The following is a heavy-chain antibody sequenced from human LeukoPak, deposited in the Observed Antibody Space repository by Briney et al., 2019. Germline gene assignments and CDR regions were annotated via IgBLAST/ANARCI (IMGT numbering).Heavy chain of an antibody. V-gene: IGHV1-2*02. D-gene: IGHD3-10*01. J-gene: IGHJ6*03. CDR2: INPNSGGT. CDR1: GYTFTGYY. Sequence: ASVKVSCKASGYTFTGYYMHWVRQAPGQGLEWMGWINPNSGGTNYAQKFQGRVTMTRDTSISTAYMELSSLRPEDTAVYYCARRNYSSKPNGSGSWVVDYYYMDVWGKGTTVTISS. CDR3: ARRNYSSKPNGSGSWVVDYYYMDV.